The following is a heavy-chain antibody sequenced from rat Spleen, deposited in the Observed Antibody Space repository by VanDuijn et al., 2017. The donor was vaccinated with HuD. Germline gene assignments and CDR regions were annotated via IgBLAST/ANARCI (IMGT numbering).Heavy chain of an antibody. V-gene: IGHV2-13*01. D-gene: IGHD1-11*01. Sequence: VQLVESGGGLVQPGRSLKLSCAASGFTFSNYDMAWVRQPPGKGLEWMGGIWGDGSTDYNSALKSRLTISRDTSKSQLFLKMNSLQTDDTAIFFCTRSYGGYTQHWFPYWGQGTLVTVSS. CDR2: IWGDGST. CDR3: TRSYGGYTQHWFPY. CDR1: GFTFSNYD. J-gene: IGHJ3*01.